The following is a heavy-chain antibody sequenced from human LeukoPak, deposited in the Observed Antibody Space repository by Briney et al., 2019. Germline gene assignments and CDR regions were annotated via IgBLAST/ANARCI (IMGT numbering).Heavy chain of an antibody. D-gene: IGHD2-2*01. CDR1: GGSISSGGYY. V-gene: IGHV4-30-2*01. CDR2: IYHSGST. CDR3: ARTLYCSSTSCYPFDY. Sequence: SETLSLTCTVSGGSISSGGYYWSWIRQPPGKGLEWIGYIYHSGSTYYNPSLKSRVTISVDRSKNQFSLKLSSVTAADTAVYYCARTLYCSSTSCYPFDYWGQGTLVTVSS. J-gene: IGHJ4*02.